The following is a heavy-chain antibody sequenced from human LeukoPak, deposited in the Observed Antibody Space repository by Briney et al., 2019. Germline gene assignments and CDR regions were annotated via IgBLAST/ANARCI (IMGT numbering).Heavy chain of an antibody. D-gene: IGHD3-22*01. CDR2: ISYDGSNK. V-gene: IGHV3-30-3*01. CDR3: ATHYYDSSGYHSPDY. J-gene: IGHJ4*02. CDR1: GFTFSSYA. Sequence: GGSLRLSWAASGFTFSSYAMHWVRQAPGKGLEWVALISYDGSNKYYVDSVKGRLTISRDNSKNTLYLQMNSLRAEDTALYYCATHYYDSSGYHSPDYWGQGTLVTVSS.